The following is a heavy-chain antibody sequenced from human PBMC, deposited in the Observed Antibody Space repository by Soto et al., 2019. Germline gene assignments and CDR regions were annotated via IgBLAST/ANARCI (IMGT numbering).Heavy chain of an antibody. CDR1: GFTFSSYA. Sequence: EVQLLESGGGLVQPGGSLRLSCAASGFTFSSYAMSWVRQAPGKGLEWVSAISSGGISTHYADSVKGLFTISRDNSKNTLYLQMNSLGAEDTAVYYCAKVSVSWSRGDSLYYWGQGTLVTVSS. CDR3: AKVSVSWSRGDSLYY. D-gene: IGHD6-13*01. J-gene: IGHJ4*02. V-gene: IGHV3-23*01. CDR2: ISSGGIST.